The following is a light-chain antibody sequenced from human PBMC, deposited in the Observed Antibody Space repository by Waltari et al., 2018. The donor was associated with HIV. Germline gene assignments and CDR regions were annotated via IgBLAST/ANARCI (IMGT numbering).Light chain of an antibody. V-gene: IGLV1-47*01. CDR1: ISNIGGDY. J-gene: IGLJ3*02. CDR3: AAWDDNRNGVV. Sequence: QSVMTQPPSASGTSGQRVTISCSGSISNIGGDYVYWYQHFPGTAPKRLNYRTGQRPSGVPDRFSASKSGTSASLAISGLRSEDEAYYYCAAWDDNRNGVVCGGGTKLTVL. CDR2: RTG.